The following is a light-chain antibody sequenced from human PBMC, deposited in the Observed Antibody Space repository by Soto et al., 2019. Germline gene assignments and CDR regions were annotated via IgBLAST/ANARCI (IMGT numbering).Light chain of an antibody. V-gene: IGKV1-6*01. CDR2: AAS. CDR3: LQDYNYFT. J-gene: IGKJ5*01. Sequence: AIQMTQSPSSLSASVGDRVTITCRASQGIRNDLGWYQQKPGKAPKLLIYAASSLQRGVPSRFSGSGSGTDFTLTLSSLQPEDFATYYCLQDYNYFTFGQGTRLEIK. CDR1: QGIRND.